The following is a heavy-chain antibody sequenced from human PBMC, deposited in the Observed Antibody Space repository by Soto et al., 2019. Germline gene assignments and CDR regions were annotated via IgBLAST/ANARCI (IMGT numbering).Heavy chain of an antibody. CDR1: GGSISSGGYY. V-gene: IGHV4-31*03. Sequence: QVQLQESGPGLVKPSQTLSLSCTVSGGSISSGGYYWNWIRQHPGEGLEWIGYIYYSGSTFYNPSLKSRVTISVDTSKHQFFLKLGSVTDADTAVYYCARESSDILAVRNWFDPWGQGTLVIVSS. J-gene: IGHJ5*02. CDR2: IYYSGST. D-gene: IGHD3-9*01. CDR3: ARESSDILAVRNWFDP.